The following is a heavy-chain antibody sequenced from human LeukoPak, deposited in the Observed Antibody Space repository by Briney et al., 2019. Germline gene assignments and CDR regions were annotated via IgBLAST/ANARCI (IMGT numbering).Heavy chain of an antibody. D-gene: IGHD6-19*01. V-gene: IGHV3-30-3*01. J-gene: IGHJ5*02. CDR3: ARGSSIAVAGNWFDP. CDR2: ISYDGSNK. CDR1: GFTFSSYA. Sequence: GGSLRLSCAASGFTFSSYAMHWVRQAPGKGLEWVAVISYDGSNKYYADSVKGRFTISRDNSKNTLYLQMNSLRAEDTAVYYCARGSSIAVAGNWFDPWGQGTLVTVSS.